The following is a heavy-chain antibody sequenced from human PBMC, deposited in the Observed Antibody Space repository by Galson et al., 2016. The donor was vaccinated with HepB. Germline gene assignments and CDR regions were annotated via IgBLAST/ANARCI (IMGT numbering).Heavy chain of an antibody. CDR1: GFTFSSYA. CDR2: ISYDGSNK. CDR3: ARVTHSEYDSAWAPRDAFDI. J-gene: IGHJ3*02. Sequence: SLRLSCAASGFTFSSYAIHWVRQAPGQGLEWVTVISYDGSNKYYADSVKGRFSISRDNSKNTLYLQMNSLRGEDTAVYYCARVTHSEYDSAWAPRDAFDIWGQGTMVTVSS. D-gene: IGHD5-12*01. V-gene: IGHV3-30-3*01.